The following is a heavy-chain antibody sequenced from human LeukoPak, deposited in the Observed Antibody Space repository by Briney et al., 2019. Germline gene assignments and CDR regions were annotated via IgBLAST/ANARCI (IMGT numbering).Heavy chain of an antibody. J-gene: IGHJ4*02. Sequence: GRSLRLSCAASGFTFSSYGMHWVRQAPGKGLEWVAVIWYDGSNKYYADSVKGRFTISRDNSKNTLYLQMNSLRAEDTAVYYCARDGAGYSVTAGMFDYWGQGTLVTVSS. D-gene: IGHD2-15*01. CDR3: ARDGAGYSVTAGMFDY. CDR1: GFTFSSYG. V-gene: IGHV3-33*01. CDR2: IWYDGSNK.